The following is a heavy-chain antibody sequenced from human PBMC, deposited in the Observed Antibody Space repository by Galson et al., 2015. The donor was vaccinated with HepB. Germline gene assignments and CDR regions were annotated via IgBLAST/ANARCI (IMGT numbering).Heavy chain of an antibody. CDR3: ATSYYYDSSGYKGAIDY. J-gene: IGHJ4*02. V-gene: IGHV5-10-1*01. CDR2: IDPSDSYI. CDR1: GYRFTNYW. D-gene: IGHD3-22*01. Sequence: QSGAEVKKPGESLRISCKGSGYRFTNYWISWVRQMPGKGLEWMGRIDPSDSYIKYSPSFQGYVTISADKSISTAYLQWSSLKASDTAMYYCATSYYYDSSGYKGAIDYWGQGTLVTVSP.